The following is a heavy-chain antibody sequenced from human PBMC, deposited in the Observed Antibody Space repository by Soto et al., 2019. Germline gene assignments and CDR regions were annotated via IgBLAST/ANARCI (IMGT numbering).Heavy chain of an antibody. CDR2: ISGSGGST. V-gene: IGHV3-23*01. J-gene: IGHJ6*03. CDR3: AKSPNYIYYYYYYMDV. D-gene: IGHD2-8*01. Sequence: GGSLRLSCAASGFTFSSYAMSWVRQAPGKGLEWVSAISGSGGSTYYADSVKGRFTISRDNSKNTLYLQMNNLRAEDTAVYYCAKSPNYIYYYYYYMDVWGKGTTVTVSS. CDR1: GFTFSSYA.